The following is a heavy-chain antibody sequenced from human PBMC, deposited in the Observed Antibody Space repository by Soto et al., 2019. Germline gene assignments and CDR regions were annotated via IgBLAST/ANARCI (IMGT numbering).Heavy chain of an antibody. D-gene: IGHD3-22*01. CDR2: SRDKPQGYST. Sequence: VGSLRLSCAGPGFTLSDHYIDWVRQAPWKGLEWVGRSRDKPQGYSTAYAASVKGRFTTSRDESKNSAYLQMNSLKTEDTAVYYCVRATYFSDSSGYTRCLDYWGQGTLVTVSS. CDR3: VRATYFSDSSGYTRCLDY. V-gene: IGHV3-72*01. CDR1: GFTLSDHY. J-gene: IGHJ4*02.